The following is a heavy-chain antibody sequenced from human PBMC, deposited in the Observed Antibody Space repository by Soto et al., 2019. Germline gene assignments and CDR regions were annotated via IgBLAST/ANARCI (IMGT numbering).Heavy chain of an antibody. J-gene: IGHJ6*02. CDR1: GGTFSSYA. Sequence: QVQLVQSGAEVKKPGSSVKVSCKASGGTFSSYAISWVRQAPGQGLEWMGGIIPIFGTANYAQKFQGRVTITADESRSTAEMELSSLSSEATAVYYCARPTPAMAYYYYGMDVWGQGTTVTVSS. V-gene: IGHV1-69*12. CDR2: IIPIFGTA. D-gene: IGHD5-18*01. CDR3: ARPTPAMAYYYYGMDV.